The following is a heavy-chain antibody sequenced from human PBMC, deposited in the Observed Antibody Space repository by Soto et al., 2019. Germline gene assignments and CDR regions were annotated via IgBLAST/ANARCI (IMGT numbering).Heavy chain of an antibody. D-gene: IGHD1-26*01. J-gene: IGHJ6*04. Sequence: EVLLLESGGGLVQPGGSLRLSCEASGFSFSSFAMNWVRQAPGKGLEWVSAIGDSGASTYYADSVKGRFTISRDNSRNTLSLQLNSLRAADKAVYYCASGVELDVWGNGTMVTVSS. CDR1: GFSFSSFA. CDR3: ASGVELDV. V-gene: IGHV3-23*01. CDR2: IGDSGAST.